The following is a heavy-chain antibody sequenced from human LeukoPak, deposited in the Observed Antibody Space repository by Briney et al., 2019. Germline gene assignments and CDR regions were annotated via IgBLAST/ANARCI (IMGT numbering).Heavy chain of an antibody. D-gene: IGHD2-15*01. Sequence: SETLSLTCAVYGGSFSGYYWSWIRQPPGKGLEWIGYIYYSGSTNYNPSLKSRVTISVDTSKNQFSLKLSSVTAADTAVYYCAREVVVVGYFDYWGQGTLVTVSS. CDR1: GGSFSGYY. CDR3: AREVVVVGYFDY. V-gene: IGHV4-59*01. J-gene: IGHJ4*02. CDR2: IYYSGST.